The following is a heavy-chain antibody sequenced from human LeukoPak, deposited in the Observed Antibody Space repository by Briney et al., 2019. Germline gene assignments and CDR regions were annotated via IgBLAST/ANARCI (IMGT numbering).Heavy chain of an antibody. CDR1: GGSFSGYY. CDR2: INPRGST. CDR3: ARRRLGYYFDY. Sequence: PSETLSLTCGVYGGSFSGYYWSWIRQPPGKGLEWIGEINPRGSTNYNPSLKSRVTLSADTSKNQFSLTLNSVTAADTAVYYCARRRLGYYFDYWGQGTLVTVSS. J-gene: IGHJ4*02. V-gene: IGHV4-34*01. D-gene: IGHD5-24*01.